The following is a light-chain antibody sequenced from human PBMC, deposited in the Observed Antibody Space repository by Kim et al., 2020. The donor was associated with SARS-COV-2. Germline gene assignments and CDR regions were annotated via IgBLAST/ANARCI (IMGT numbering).Light chain of an antibody. J-gene: IGLJ1*01. CDR3: SSYAGSNNFV. CDR1: SSDVGAYNY. V-gene: IGLV2-8*01. CDR2: EVS. Sequence: GQSVTISCTGTSSDVGAYNYVSWYQQRPGKAPKLMIYEVSKRPSGVPDRFSGSKSGNTASLTVSGLQVEDEADYYCSSYAGSNNFVFGTGTKVTVL.